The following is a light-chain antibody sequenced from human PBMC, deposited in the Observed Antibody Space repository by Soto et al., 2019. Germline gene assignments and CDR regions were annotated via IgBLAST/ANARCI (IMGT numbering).Light chain of an antibody. CDR1: SSDIGAYNS. CDR3: ASYTSARIRV. V-gene: IGLV2-14*01. CDR2: DVS. J-gene: IGLJ2*01. Sequence: SALTQPASVSASPGQSITISCTGTSSDIGAYNSVSWYQQHPGKAPQLMIYDVSYRPSGISSRFSGSKSGNTASLTISGLQADDDGDYYCASYTSARIRVFGGGTKLTVL.